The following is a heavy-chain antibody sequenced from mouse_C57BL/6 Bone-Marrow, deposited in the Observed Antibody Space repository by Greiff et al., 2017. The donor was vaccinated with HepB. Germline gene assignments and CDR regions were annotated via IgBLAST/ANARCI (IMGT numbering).Heavy chain of an antibody. V-gene: IGHV5-17*01. D-gene: IGHD2-3*01. CDR2: ISSGSSTI. CDR3: ASRGWVLGDY. J-gene: IGHJ4*01. CDR1: GFTFSDYG. Sequence: EVKLVESGGGLVKPGGSLKLSCAASGFTFSDYGMHWVRQAPEKGLEWVAYISSGSSTIYYADTVKGRFTISRDNAKNTLCLQMTSLRSEDTAMYYCASRGWVLGDYGGQGTSVTVSS.